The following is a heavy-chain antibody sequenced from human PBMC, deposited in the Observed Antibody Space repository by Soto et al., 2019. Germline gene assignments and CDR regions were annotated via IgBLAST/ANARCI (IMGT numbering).Heavy chain of an antibody. D-gene: IGHD6-19*01. CDR3: AKTISPGIAVAGT. Sequence: GGSLRLSCAASGFTFSSYGMHWVRQAPGKGLEWVAVISYDGSNKYYADSVKGRFTISRDNSKNTLYLQMNSLRAEDTAVYYCAKTISPGIAVAGTWGQGTRVTVSS. V-gene: IGHV3-30*18. CDR1: GFTFSSYG. J-gene: IGHJ5*02. CDR2: ISYDGSNK.